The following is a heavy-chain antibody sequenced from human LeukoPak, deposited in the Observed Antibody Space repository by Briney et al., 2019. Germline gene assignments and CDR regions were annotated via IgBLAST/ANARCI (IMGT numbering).Heavy chain of an antibody. V-gene: IGHV1-69*01. J-gene: IGHJ4*02. CDR2: IIPIFGTA. CDR3: ARGAVGATTGAYSFDY. Sequence: SVKVSCKASGGTFSSYAISWVRQAPGQGLEWMGGIIPIFGTANYAQKFQGRVTIIADESTSTAYMELSSLRSEDTAVYYCARGAVGATTGAYSFDYWGRGTLVTVSS. CDR1: GGTFSSYA. D-gene: IGHD1-26*01.